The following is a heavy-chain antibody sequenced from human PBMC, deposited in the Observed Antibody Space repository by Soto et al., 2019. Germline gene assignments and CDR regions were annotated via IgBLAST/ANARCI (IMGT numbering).Heavy chain of an antibody. CDR2: ISAYNGNT. J-gene: IGHJ4*02. V-gene: IGHV1-18*01. CDR1: GYTFTSYG. D-gene: IGHD6-13*01. CDR3: ARILYSSSWYSFDY. Sequence: GASVKVSCKASGYTFTSYGIIWVRQAPGQGLEWMGWISAYNGNTNYAQKLQGRVTMTTDTSTSTAYMELRSLRSDDTAVYYCARILYSSSWYSFDYWGQGTLVTVSS.